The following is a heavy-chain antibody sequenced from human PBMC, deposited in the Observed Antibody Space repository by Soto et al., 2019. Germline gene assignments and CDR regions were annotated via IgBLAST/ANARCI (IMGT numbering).Heavy chain of an antibody. CDR3: ARASSSSSRKNWFDP. J-gene: IGHJ5*02. V-gene: IGHV4-30-4*01. CDR2: IYYSGST. D-gene: IGHD2-2*01. CDR1: VGSSSRGDYY. Sequence: SETLSLTCTVSVGSSSRGDYYWIWIRHPPGKGLEWIGYIYYSGSTYYNPSLKSRVTISVDTSKNQFSLKLSSVTAADTAVYYCARASSSSSRKNWFDPWGQGTLVTVSS.